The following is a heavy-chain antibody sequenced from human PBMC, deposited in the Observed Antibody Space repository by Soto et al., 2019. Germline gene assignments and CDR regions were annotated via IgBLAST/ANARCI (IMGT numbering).Heavy chain of an antibody. CDR2: TYCRSKWDK. Sequence: PAQTLSLTCVISGDSVSINSAAWNWIRQSPSRGLEWLGRTYCRSKWDKDYTGSVKRRITINPDTSKNQFSLQLTSVTAEDTAVYYCARGGTGRRPLDIWGQSTMVTLS. CDR3: ARGGTGRRPLDI. J-gene: IGHJ3*02. V-gene: IGHV6-1*01. CDR1: GDSVSINSAA. D-gene: IGHD7-27*01.